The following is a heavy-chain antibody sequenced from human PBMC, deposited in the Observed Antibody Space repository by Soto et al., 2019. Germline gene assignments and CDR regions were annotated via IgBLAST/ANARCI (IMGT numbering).Heavy chain of an antibody. CDR1: AFSLTSCS. V-gene: IGHV3-23*01. J-gene: IGHJ5*02. CDR3: AKGEMATIRNSFDP. D-gene: IGHD5-12*01. Sequence: HPGGSLRLSCVTSAFSLTSCSMSWVRQTPGKGLEWVSALSRSGVATYYADSVKGRFTISRDTSTNTLYLQMSNLRAEDTAIYYCAKGEMATIRNSFDPWGQGTMITV. CDR2: LSRSGVAT.